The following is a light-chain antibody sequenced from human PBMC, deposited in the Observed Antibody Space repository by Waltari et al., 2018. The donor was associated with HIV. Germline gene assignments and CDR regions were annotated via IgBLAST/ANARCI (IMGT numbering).Light chain of an antibody. CDR3: QVWDSSSDAYV. CDR2: YDS. V-gene: IGLV3-21*04. Sequence: SYVLVQPLSVSVAPGQTARITCGGNHIGSKSVHWYQQKPGQAPVVVIYYDSDRPGEIPERFSGSNSGNTATLTISRVEDGDEADYYCQVWDSSSDAYVCGTGTKVTVL. CDR1: HIGSKS. J-gene: IGLJ1*01.